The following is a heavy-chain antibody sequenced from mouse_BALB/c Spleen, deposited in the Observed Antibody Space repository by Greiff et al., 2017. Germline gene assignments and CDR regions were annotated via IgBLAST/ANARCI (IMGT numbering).Heavy chain of an antibody. CDR3: ARGNYYGREGYFDY. V-gene: IGHV5-6*01. J-gene: IGHJ2*01. Sequence: EVMLVESGGDLVKPGGSLKLSCAASGFTFSSYGMSWVRQTPDKRLEWVATISSGGSYTYYPDSVKGRFTISRDNAKNTLYLQMSSLKSEDTAMYYCARGNYYGREGYFDYWGQGTTLTVSS. D-gene: IGHD1-1*01. CDR1: GFTFSSYG. CDR2: ISSGGSYT.